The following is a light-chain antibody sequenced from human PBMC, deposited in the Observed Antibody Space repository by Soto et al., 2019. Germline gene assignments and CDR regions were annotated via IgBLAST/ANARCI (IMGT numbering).Light chain of an antibody. V-gene: IGKV3-15*01. J-gene: IGKJ2*01. Sequence: EIVMTQSPATLSVSPGEGVTLSCRASQSMTTKLAWYQQKPGQAPRLLIHGAFTRATGIPARFSGSGSGTEFTLTISTLQSEDFATYYCQQYDNLPGYTFGQGTKLEIK. CDR3: QQYDNLPGYT. CDR1: QSMTTK. CDR2: GAF.